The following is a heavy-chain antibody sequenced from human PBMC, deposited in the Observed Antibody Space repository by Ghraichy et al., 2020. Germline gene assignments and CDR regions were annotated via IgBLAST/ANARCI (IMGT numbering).Heavy chain of an antibody. CDR1: GYTFTHFC. V-gene: IGHV1-2*06. Sequence: ASVKVSCKSSGYTFTHFCIHWVRQAPGQGLEWMGRISPNSGGTNYAQKFQGRVTMTTDTSITTAYMELSSLGSDDTAVYYCAVLSGSTVARWGQGTLVTISS. CDR2: ISPNSGGT. D-gene: IGHD4-23*01. CDR3: AVLSGSTVAR. J-gene: IGHJ1*01.